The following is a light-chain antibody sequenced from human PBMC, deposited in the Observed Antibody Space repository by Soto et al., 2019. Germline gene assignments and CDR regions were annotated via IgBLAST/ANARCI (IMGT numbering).Light chain of an antibody. V-gene: IGLV2-14*01. CDR2: EVS. Sequence: QSALTQPASVSGSPGQSITISCTGTSSDVGGYNYVSWYQQHPGKAPKLMIYEVSNRPSGVSNRFSGSKSGNTASLTISGLQAEDEADYYCRSYTSSSFWVFGGGTKLTVL. CDR1: SSDVGGYNY. CDR3: RSYTSSSFWV. J-gene: IGLJ3*02.